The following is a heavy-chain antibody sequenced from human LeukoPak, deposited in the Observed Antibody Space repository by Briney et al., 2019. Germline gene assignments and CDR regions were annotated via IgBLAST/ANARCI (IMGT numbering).Heavy chain of an antibody. Sequence: GGSLRLSCAASGFTFDDYAMHWVRQAPGKGLEWVSLISWDGGSTYYADSVKGRFTISRDNSKNSLYLQMNSLRAEDTALYYCAKVGYSSSSREYYYYMDVWGKGTTVTVSS. V-gene: IGHV3-43D*03. CDR3: AKVGYSSSSREYYYYMDV. J-gene: IGHJ6*03. CDR1: GFTFDDYA. D-gene: IGHD6-6*01. CDR2: ISWDGGST.